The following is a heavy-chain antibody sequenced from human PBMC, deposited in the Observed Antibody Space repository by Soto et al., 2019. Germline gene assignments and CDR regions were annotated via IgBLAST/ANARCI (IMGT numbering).Heavy chain of an antibody. D-gene: IGHD6-19*01. CDR2: ISWNSGSI. V-gene: IGHV3-9*01. J-gene: IGHJ3*02. Sequence: EVQLVESGGGLVQPGRSLRLSCAASGFTFDDYAMHWVRQAPGKGLEWVSGISWNSGSIGYADSVKGRFTISRDNAKNSLYLQMNSLRAEDTALYYCAKDKQWLGRDDAFDIWGQGTIVTVSS. CDR1: GFTFDDYA. CDR3: AKDKQWLGRDDAFDI.